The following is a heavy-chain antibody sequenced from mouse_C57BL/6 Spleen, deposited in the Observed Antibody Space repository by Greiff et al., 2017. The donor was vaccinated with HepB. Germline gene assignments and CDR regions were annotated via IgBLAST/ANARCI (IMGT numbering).Heavy chain of an antibody. Sequence: EVQGVESGAELVKPGASVKLSCTASGFNIKDYYMHWVKQRTEQGLEWIGRIDPEDGETKYAPKFQGKATITADTSSNTAYLQLSSLTSEDTAVYYCARPYYYGSSYVGYYAMDYWGQGTSVTVSS. CDR1: GFNIKDYY. V-gene: IGHV14-2*01. D-gene: IGHD1-1*01. J-gene: IGHJ4*01. CDR3: ARPYYYGSSYVGYYAMDY. CDR2: IDPEDGET.